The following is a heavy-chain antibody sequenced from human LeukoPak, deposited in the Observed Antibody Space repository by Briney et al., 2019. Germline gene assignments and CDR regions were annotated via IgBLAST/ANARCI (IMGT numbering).Heavy chain of an antibody. V-gene: IGHV3-30-3*01. CDR1: GFTFSSYA. J-gene: IGHJ4*02. D-gene: IGHD2-21*02. CDR2: ISYDGSNK. Sequence: PGGSLRLSCAASGFTFSSYAMHWVRQAPGKGLEWVAVISYDGSNKYYADSVKGRFTISRDNSKSTLYLQMNSLRAEDTAVYYCARGAGSVAVTATNYFDYWGQGTLVTVSS. CDR3: ARGAGSVAVTATNYFDY.